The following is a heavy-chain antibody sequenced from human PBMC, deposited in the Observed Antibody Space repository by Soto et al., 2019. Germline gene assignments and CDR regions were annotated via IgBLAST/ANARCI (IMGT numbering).Heavy chain of an antibody. CDR2: ISRSGSTI. J-gene: IGHJ6*02. D-gene: IGHD2-2*01. V-gene: IGHV3-11*01. CDR3: ARDCCISTSCYRFSPYGMDV. Sequence: QVQLVESGGGLVKPGGSLRLSCAASGFTFSDYYMSWIRQAPGKGLEWVSYISRSGSTIYYADSVKGRFTISRDNAKNSLYLQMNSLRAEDTAVYYCARDCCISTSCYRFSPYGMDVWGQGTTVTVSS. CDR1: GFTFSDYY.